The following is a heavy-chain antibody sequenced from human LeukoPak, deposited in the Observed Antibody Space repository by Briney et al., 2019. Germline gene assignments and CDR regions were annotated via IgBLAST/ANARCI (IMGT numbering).Heavy chain of an antibody. CDR1: GGSTSGRY. V-gene: IGHV4-59*11. Sequence: SETLSLTCTVSGGSTSGRYWTWIRQPPGKGLEWIGYIHYDGRTNYNPSFKSRVIISLDTSNNQFSLNLKSVTAADTAAYYRARLVNYGYSDYWGQGTLVTVSS. CDR2: IHYDGRT. CDR3: ARLVNYGYSDY. J-gene: IGHJ4*02. D-gene: IGHD3-22*01.